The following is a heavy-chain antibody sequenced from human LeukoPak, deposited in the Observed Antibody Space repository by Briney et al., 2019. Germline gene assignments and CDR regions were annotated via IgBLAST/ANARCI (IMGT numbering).Heavy chain of an antibody. D-gene: IGHD6-19*01. CDR3: ARGGLSERLVYNWFDP. J-gene: IGHJ5*02. CDR1: GGSFSGYY. CDR2: INHSGST. V-gene: IGHV4-34*01. Sequence: PSETLSLTCAVYGGSFSGYYWSWIRQPPGKGLEWIGEINHSGSTNYNPSLKSRVTISVDTSKNQFSLKLSSVTAADTAVYYCARGGLSERLVYNWFDPWGQGTLVTVSS.